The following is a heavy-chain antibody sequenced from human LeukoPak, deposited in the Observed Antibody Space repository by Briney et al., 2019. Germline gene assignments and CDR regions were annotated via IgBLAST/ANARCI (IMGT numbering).Heavy chain of an antibody. D-gene: IGHD5-18*01. Sequence: GGSLRLSCTASGFTFSTYGMHWVRQAPGKGLEWVALLWYDGSNKHYADSVKGRFTISRDNSKNTVYLQMDSLTSEDTAVYYCVRGLRGYDYWGQGTLDTVSS. V-gene: IGHV3-33*01. J-gene: IGHJ4*02. CDR2: LWYDGSNK. CDR3: VRGLRGYDY. CDR1: GFTFSTYG.